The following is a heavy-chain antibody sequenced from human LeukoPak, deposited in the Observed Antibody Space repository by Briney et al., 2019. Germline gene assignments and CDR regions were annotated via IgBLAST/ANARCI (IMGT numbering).Heavy chain of an antibody. Sequence: GASVKVSCKTSGYTFIAYHIHWVRQAPGQGLEWMGWINPNSGGTNYAQKFQGRVTMTRDTSISTAYMELSRLRSDDTAVYYCASSEPKNYYYGMDVWGQGTTVTVSS. CDR1: GYTFIAYH. CDR2: INPNSGGT. D-gene: IGHD1-26*01. CDR3: ASSEPKNYYYGMDV. V-gene: IGHV1-2*02. J-gene: IGHJ6*02.